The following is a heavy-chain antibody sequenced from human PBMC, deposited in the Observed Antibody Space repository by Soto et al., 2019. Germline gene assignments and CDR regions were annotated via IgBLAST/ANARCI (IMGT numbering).Heavy chain of an antibody. CDR2: ISAHNGNT. D-gene: IGHD1-1*01. CDR1: GYTFTSYG. CDR3: ARGRYGDY. J-gene: IGHJ4*02. V-gene: IGHV1-18*01. Sequence: QVHLVQSGAEVKKPGASVKVSCKASGYTFTSYGITWVRQAPGQGFEWMGWISAHNGNTDYAQKLQGRVSVTRDTSTSTACMELRRVISDDTAVYYCARGRYGDYWGQGALVTVSS.